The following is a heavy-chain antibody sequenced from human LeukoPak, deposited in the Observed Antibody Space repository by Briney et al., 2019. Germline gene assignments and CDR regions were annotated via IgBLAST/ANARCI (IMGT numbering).Heavy chain of an antibody. Sequence: SETLSLTCAVYGGSFSGYYWSWIRQPPGKGLEWIGEINHSGSTNYNPSLKSRVTISVDTSKNQFSLKLSSMTAADTAVYYCATANYWGQGTLVTVSS. CDR2: INHSGST. V-gene: IGHV4-34*01. CDR1: GGSFSGYY. D-gene: IGHD2-15*01. CDR3: ATANY. J-gene: IGHJ4*02.